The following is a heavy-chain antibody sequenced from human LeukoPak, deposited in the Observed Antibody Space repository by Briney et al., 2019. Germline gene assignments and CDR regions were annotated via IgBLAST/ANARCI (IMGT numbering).Heavy chain of an antibody. Sequence: PSETLSLTCTVSGGSTSSNMYDWGWIRQPPGKGLEWIGDIYYSGSTYYNPSLKSRVTISVDTSKNQFSLKLSSVTTADTAVYYCARRGGYDFSYDYWGQGILVTVSS. V-gene: IGHV4-39*01. CDR3: ARRGGYDFSYDY. J-gene: IGHJ4*02. D-gene: IGHD5-12*01. CDR2: IYYSGST. CDR1: GGSTSSNMYD.